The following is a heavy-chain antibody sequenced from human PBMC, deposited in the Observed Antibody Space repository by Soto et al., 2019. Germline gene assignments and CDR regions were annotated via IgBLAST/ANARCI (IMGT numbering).Heavy chain of an antibody. Sequence: ASVKVSCKASGYTFTSYGISWVRQAPGQGLEWMGWISAYNGNTNYAQKLQGRVTMTTDTSTSTAYMELRSLRSDDTAVYYCARELIPITYYYGSGSYYPFDYWGQGTLVTVSS. CDR2: ISAYNGNT. CDR1: GYTFTSYG. J-gene: IGHJ4*02. CDR3: ARELIPITYYYGSGSYYPFDY. D-gene: IGHD3-10*01. V-gene: IGHV1-18*01.